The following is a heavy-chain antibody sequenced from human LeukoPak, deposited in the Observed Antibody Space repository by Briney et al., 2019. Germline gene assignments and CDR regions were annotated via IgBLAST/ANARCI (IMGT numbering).Heavy chain of an antibody. V-gene: IGHV5-51*01. CDR2: IYPGDSDT. Sequence: RGESLKISCKGSGYSFTSYWIGWVRQMPGKGLEWMGIIYPGDSDTRYSPSFQGQVTISADKSISTAYLQWSSLKASDTAMYYCARAGGYCSSTSCSQQIDYWGQGTLVTVSS. CDR3: ARAGGYCSSTSCSQQIDY. CDR1: GYSFTSYW. D-gene: IGHD2-2*01. J-gene: IGHJ4*02.